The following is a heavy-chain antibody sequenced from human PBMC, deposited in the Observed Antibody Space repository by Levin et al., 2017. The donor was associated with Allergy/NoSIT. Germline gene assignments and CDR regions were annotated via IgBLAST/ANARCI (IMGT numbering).Heavy chain of an antibody. CDR2: ISAYNGNT. CDR1: GYTFTNYG. D-gene: IGHD3-16*01. CDR3: ARVFGTDYYYAMDV. V-gene: IGHV1-18*01. Sequence: ASVKVSCEASGYTFTNYGVTWVRQAPGLGLEWMGWISAYNGNTNYAQNLQGRVTMTTDTSTSTAYMELRSLRSDDTAVDYCARVFGTDYYYAMDVWGQGTTVTVSS. J-gene: IGHJ6*02.